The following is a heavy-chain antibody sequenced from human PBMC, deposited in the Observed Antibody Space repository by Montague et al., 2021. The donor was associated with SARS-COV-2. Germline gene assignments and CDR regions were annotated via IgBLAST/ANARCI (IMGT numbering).Heavy chain of an antibody. V-gene: IGHV4-61*02. CDR2: IYTSGGT. D-gene: IGHD6-25*01. Sequence: TLSLTCTVSIGSISSGSYYWSWIRQPAGKGLEWIGRIYTSGGTNYXPSLKSLVTISVDTSKNQFSLKLSSVTAADTAVYYCARHGYSSGCNGSHWFDPWGQGTLVTVSS. CDR3: ARHGYSSGCNGSHWFDP. J-gene: IGHJ5*02. CDR1: IGSISSGSYY.